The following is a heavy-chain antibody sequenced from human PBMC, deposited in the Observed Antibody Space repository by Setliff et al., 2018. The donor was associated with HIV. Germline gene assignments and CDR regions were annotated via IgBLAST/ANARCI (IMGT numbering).Heavy chain of an antibody. CDR3: ASGGPLGWVRGVSNWFDP. CDR2: IYTSGST. J-gene: IGHJ5*02. CDR1: GGSISSYY. V-gene: IGHV4-4*07. Sequence: SETLSLTCTVSGGSISSYYWSWIRQPAGKGLEWIGRIYTSGSTNYNPSLKIRVTMSVATSKTQFSLKLSSVTAADTAVYYCASGGPLGWVRGVSNWFDPWGQGTLVTVSS. D-gene: IGHD3-10*01.